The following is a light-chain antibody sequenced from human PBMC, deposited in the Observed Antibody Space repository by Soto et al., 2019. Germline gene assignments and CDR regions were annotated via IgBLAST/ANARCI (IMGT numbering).Light chain of an antibody. Sequence: QSVLTQPASVSGSPGQSITIYCTGTSSDVGGYNYVSWHQQHPGKAPKLMIYEVSNRPSGVSNRFSGSKSGNTASLTISGLQAEDEADYYCGSYTSNSPYVFGTGTKLTVL. CDR1: SSDVGGYNY. CDR2: EVS. V-gene: IGLV2-14*01. CDR3: GSYTSNSPYV. J-gene: IGLJ1*01.